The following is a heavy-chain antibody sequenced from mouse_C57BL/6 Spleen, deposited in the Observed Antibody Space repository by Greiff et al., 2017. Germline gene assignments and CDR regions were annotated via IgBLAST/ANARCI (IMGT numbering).Heavy chain of an antibody. CDR3: ARGQAAWFAY. J-gene: IGHJ3*01. D-gene: IGHD3-2*02. Sequence: QVQLQQSGAELVKPGASVKISCKASGYAFSSYWMNWVKQRLGKGLEWIGQIYPGEGDTNYNGKFKGKATLTADKSSSTAYMQLSSLTSEDSAVYFRARGQAAWFAYWGQGTLVTVSA. V-gene: IGHV1-80*01. CDR2: IYPGEGDT. CDR1: GYAFSSYW.